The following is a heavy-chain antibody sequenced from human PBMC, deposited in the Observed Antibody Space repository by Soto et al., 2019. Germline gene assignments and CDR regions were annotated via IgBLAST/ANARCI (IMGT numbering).Heavy chain of an antibody. D-gene: IGHD3-9*01. V-gene: IGHV3-23*01. CDR2: ISGSGGST. CDR1: GFTFSSYA. J-gene: IGHJ6*03. CDR3: AKFPDVGLRKGDWLLSEYFYMDG. Sequence: GGSLRLSCAASGFTFSSYAMSWVRQAPGKGLEWVSAISGSGGSTYYADSVKGRFTISRDNSKNTLYLQMNSLRAEDTAVYYCAKFPDVGLRKGDWLLSEYFYMDGWGKGTKVTVAS.